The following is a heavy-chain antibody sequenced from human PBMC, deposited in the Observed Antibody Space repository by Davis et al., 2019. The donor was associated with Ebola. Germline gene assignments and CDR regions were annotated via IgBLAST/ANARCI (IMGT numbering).Heavy chain of an antibody. D-gene: IGHD3-9*01. Sequence: GESLKISCAASGFTFSSYAMNWVRQAPGKGLEWVSSLSGSGDKAFYADSVKGRFTISRDNSKNTLHLQMNSLRAEDTAVYYCARDLNYYGMDVWGNGTTVTVSS. CDR1: GFTFSSYA. CDR2: LSGSGDKA. J-gene: IGHJ6*04. V-gene: IGHV3-23*01. CDR3: ARDLNYYGMDV.